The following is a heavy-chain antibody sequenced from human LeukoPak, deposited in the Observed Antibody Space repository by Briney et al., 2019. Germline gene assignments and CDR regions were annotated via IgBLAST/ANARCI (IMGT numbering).Heavy chain of an antibody. V-gene: IGHV4-38-2*02. Sequence: SETLSLTCTVSGYSISSGYYWGWIRPPPGKGLEWIGSIYHSGSTYYNPSLKSRVTISVDTSKNQFSLKLSSVTAADTAVYYCARVYGSGSYAGDYWGQGTLVTVSS. CDR3: ARVYGSGSYAGDY. D-gene: IGHD3-10*01. J-gene: IGHJ4*02. CDR1: GYSISSGYY. CDR2: IYHSGST.